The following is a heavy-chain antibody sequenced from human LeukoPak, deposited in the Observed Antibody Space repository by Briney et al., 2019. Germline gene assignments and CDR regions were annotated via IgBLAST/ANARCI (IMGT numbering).Heavy chain of an antibody. CDR1: GFTFSSYA. D-gene: IGHD3-16*01. J-gene: IGHJ3*02. CDR3: ARAGESDAFDI. V-gene: IGHV3-30*04. Sequence: GRSLRLSCAASGFTFSSYAMHWVRQAPGKGLEWVAVISYDGSNKYYADSVKGRFTISRDNSKNTLYLQMNSLRAEDTAVYYCARAGESDAFDIWGQGTMSPSLQ. CDR2: ISYDGSNK.